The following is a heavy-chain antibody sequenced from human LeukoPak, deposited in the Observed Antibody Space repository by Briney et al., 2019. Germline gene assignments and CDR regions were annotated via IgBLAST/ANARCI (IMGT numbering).Heavy chain of an antibody. J-gene: IGHJ4*02. Sequence: ASVKVSCKASGYTLTRYFIHWVRQAPGQGLEWMGIINPNGGSTSYPQKFQGRVTMTRDTSISTAYMELSRLRSEDTAVYYCARGLNGGNVDYWGQGTLVTVSS. CDR3: ARGLNGGNVDY. CDR2: INPNGGST. V-gene: IGHV1-46*01. CDR1: GYTLTRYF. D-gene: IGHD4-23*01.